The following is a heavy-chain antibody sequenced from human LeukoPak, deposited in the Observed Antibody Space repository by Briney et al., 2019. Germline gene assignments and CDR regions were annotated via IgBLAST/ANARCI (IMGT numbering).Heavy chain of an antibody. CDR2: ISSSGSTI. J-gene: IGHJ4*02. CDR1: RFTFSDYY. V-gene: IGHV3-11*01. Sequence: GGSLRLSCAASRFTFSDYYMSWLRQAPGKGLEWVSYISSSGSTIYYADSVKGRFTISRDNTKNSLYLQMNSLRVEDTAVYYCARDTPDSSGYYYVFDYWGQGTLVTVSS. CDR3: ARDTPDSSGYYYVFDY. D-gene: IGHD3-22*01.